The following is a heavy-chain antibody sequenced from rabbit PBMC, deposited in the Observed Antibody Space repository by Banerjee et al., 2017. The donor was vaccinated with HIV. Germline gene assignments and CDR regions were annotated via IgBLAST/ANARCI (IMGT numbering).Heavy chain of an antibody. J-gene: IGHJ4*01. CDR2: IDGGSSDIS. D-gene: IGHD2-1*01. CDR3: ARALIYDDYRELHL. Sequence: QSLEESGGDLVKPGASLTLTCTASGFSFSSYYYMCWVRQAPGKGPEWIACIDGGSSDISYYASWAKGLFTISKTSSTTVTLQMTSLTAADTATYFCARALIYDDYRELHLWGPGTLVTVS. V-gene: IGHV1S40*01. CDR1: GFSFSSYYY.